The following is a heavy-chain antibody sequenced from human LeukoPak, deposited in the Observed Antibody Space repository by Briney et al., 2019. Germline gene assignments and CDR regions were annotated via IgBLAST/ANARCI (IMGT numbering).Heavy chain of an antibody. CDR2: IYYSGST. D-gene: IGHD6-13*01. J-gene: IGHJ4*02. Sequence: SQTLSLTCTVSGGSISSSSYYWGWIRQPPGKGLEWIGSIYYSGSTYYNPSLKSRVTISVDTSKNQFSLKLSSVTAADTAVYYCARRYSSSWFPFDYWGQGTLVTVSS. CDR3: ARRYSSSWFPFDY. CDR1: GGSISSSSYY. V-gene: IGHV4-39*01.